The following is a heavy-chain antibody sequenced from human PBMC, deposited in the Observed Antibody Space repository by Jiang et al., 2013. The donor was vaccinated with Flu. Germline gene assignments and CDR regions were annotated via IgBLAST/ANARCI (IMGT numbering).Heavy chain of an antibody. CDR3: ARDQADYGDDAFDI. CDR2: TSFSGRT. D-gene: IGHD4/OR15-4a*01. V-gene: IGHV4-31*03. J-gene: IGHJ3*02. Sequence: GSGLVKPSQTLSLTCSVSGASMDSGGYYWNWIRQLPGKGLEWIGYTSFSGRTYYNPSLKSRVSISVDTSNKQFSLNLRSVTAADTAVYYCARDQADYGDDAFDIWGQGTMVTVSS. CDR1: GASMDSGGYY.